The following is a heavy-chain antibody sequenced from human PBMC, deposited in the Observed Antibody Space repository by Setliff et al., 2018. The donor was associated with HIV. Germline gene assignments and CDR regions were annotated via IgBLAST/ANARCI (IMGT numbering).Heavy chain of an antibody. Sequence: QPGGSLRLSCVGSGFIFSKYSLHWVRQAPGKGPVDISHINTDGSDTNYAASVKGRFTISRDNAKNTGYLQMNSLRVEDTAVYYCVRGSLVPGVEYWGQGTLVTVSS. V-gene: IGHV3-74*01. D-gene: IGHD3-3*02. CDR3: VRGSLVPGVEY. CDR2: INTDGSDT. J-gene: IGHJ4*02. CDR1: GFIFSKYS.